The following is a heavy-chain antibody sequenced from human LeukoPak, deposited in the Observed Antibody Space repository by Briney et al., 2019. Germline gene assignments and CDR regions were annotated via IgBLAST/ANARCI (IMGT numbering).Heavy chain of an antibody. V-gene: IGHV3-53*01. CDR2: IYTGGNT. D-gene: IGHD7-27*01. CDR3: AKDGGLWVSAHWGDS. CDR1: GFTVDSNY. Sequence: SGGSLRLSCAASGFTVDSNYLSWVRQAPGKGLEWVSTIYTGGNTYYAASVKGRFTISRDNSKNTLYLQMNSLRAEDTAVYYCAKDGGLWVSAHWGDSWGRGTLVTVSS. J-gene: IGHJ4*02.